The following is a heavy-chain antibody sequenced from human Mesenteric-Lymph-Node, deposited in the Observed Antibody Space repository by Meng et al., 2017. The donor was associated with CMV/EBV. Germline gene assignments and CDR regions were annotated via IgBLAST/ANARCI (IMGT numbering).Heavy chain of an antibody. D-gene: IGHD1-26*01. Sequence: ASVKVSCKASGGTFSRDALNWVRQAPGQGLAWMGWISAYNGNTNYAQKVQGRVTMTTDTSTSTAYMELRSLRSDDTAVYYCARDSYRGTYSDIDYWGQGTLVTVSS. CDR3: ARDSYRGTYSDIDY. CDR2: ISAYNGNT. J-gene: IGHJ4*02. CDR1: GGTFSRDA. V-gene: IGHV1-18*01.